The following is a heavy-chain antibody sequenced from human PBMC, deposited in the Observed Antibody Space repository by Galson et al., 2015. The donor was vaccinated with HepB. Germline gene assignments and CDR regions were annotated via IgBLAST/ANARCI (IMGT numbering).Heavy chain of an antibody. CDR2: IIPIFGTA. V-gene: IGHV1-69*06. J-gene: IGHJ4*02. CDR1: GGTFSSYT. Sequence: SVKVSCKASGGTFSSYTISWVRQAPGQGLEWMGGIIPIFGTANYAQKFQGRVTITADKSTSTAYMELSSLRSEDTAVYYCARAEQLVPYYFDYWGQGTLVTVSS. D-gene: IGHD6-13*01. CDR3: ARAEQLVPYYFDY.